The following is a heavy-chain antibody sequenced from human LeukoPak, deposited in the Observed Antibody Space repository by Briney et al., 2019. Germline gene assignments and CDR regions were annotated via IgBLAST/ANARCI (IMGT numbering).Heavy chain of an antibody. D-gene: IGHD3-22*01. Sequence: PGGSLRLSCAASGFTFSDFYMTWIRQAPGKGLEWVSYISNRGSTIHYADSVRGRFTISRGNAKKSLYLQMNSLRAEDTAVYYCARSADRSGYFREITLYYFDYWGQGTLVTVSS. CDR3: ARSADRSGYFREITLYYFDY. J-gene: IGHJ4*02. CDR1: GFTFSDFY. V-gene: IGHV3-11*01. CDR2: ISNRGSTI.